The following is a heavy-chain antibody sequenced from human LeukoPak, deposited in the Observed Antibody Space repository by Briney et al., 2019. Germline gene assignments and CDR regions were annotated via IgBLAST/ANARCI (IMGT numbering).Heavy chain of an antibody. D-gene: IGHD6-19*01. CDR2: IYYTGST. CDR3: SRGSVARFDN. V-gene: IGHV4-59*01. Sequence: SETLSLTCRVSGASISSYYWSWIRQPPGRTLEWIGYIYYTGSTNYNPSLKSRVTISADTSKSQFYLNVTSVTAADTAVYYCSRGSVARFDNWGQGILVTVSS. J-gene: IGHJ4*02. CDR1: GASISSYY.